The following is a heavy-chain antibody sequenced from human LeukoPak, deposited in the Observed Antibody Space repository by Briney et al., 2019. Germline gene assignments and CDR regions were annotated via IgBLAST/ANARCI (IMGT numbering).Heavy chain of an antibody. CDR1: RFTFSNAW. V-gene: IGHV3-15*01. CDR3: TTKRNSGWYWDFDY. D-gene: IGHD6-19*01. Sequence: RPGGSLRLSCAVSRFTFSNAWMNWVRQAPGKGLEWIGRIKSKTDGGTTDYAAPVKGRFSISRDDSKNTLYLEMNSLKTEDTAVYYCTTKRNSGWYWDFDYWGQGTLVTVSS. CDR2: IKSKTDGGTT. J-gene: IGHJ4*02.